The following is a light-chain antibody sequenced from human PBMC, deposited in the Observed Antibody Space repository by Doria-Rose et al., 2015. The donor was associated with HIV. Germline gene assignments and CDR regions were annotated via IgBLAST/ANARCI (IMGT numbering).Light chain of an antibody. CDR1: QSLLYTSKNY. CDR2: WAS. V-gene: IGKV4-1*01. Sequence: TQSPESLGMSLGERATLNCKSNQSLLYTSKNYLAWYHQKPGQPPKLLIYWASTRQSGVPARFSGSGSGTDFTLTISSLEAEDVAVYYCQQYYDTPSFGPGTTVDIK. CDR3: QQYYDTPS. J-gene: IGKJ3*01.